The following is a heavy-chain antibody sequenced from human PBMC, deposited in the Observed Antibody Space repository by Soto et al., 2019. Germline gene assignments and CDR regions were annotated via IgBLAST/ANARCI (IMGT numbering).Heavy chain of an antibody. CDR3: ASRFDDGDNGVDV. D-gene: IGHD3-3*01. V-gene: IGHV1-69*08. Sequence: QVQLVQSGAEVKKPGSSVKVSCKASGGTFSSYTFSWVRQAPGQGPEWMGRISPLLGTADYARKFQGRVTMTADKSTSTLYMARNSLRPEDTAVYYCASRFDDGDNGVDVWGQGTTVTVSS. CDR2: ISPLLGTA. CDR1: GGTFSSYT. J-gene: IGHJ6*02.